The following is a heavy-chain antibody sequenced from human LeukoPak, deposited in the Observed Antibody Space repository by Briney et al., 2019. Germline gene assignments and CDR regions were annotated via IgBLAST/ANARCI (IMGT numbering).Heavy chain of an antibody. V-gene: IGHV1-2*02. Sequence: GASVKVSCKASGYTFTNNFMHWVRQAPGQGLEWMGWVNPNSGGTNYAQKFQGRVTMTRDTSISTAYMELSRLRSDDTAVYYCARDAERWRQLNGYWYFDLWGRGTLVTVSS. CDR2: VNPNSGGT. CDR1: GYTFTNNF. D-gene: IGHD5-24*01. J-gene: IGHJ2*01. CDR3: ARDAERWRQLNGYWYFDL.